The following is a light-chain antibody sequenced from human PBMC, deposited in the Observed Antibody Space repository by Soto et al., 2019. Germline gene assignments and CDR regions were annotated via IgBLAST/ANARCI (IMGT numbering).Light chain of an antibody. Sequence: DIQLTQSPSCLSASVGDRVTITCRASQGISSYLAWYQQKPGKAPNLLIYTASTLQSGVPSRFRGSGSGTEFTLTISSLQPEDFATYYCQQLNGYPLTFGGGTKVEIK. CDR3: QQLNGYPLT. J-gene: IGKJ4*01. V-gene: IGKV1-9*01. CDR2: TAS. CDR1: QGISSY.